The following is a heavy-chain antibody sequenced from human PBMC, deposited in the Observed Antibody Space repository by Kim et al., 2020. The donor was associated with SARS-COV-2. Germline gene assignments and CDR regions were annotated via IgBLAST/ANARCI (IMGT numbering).Heavy chain of an antibody. J-gene: IGHJ5*02. V-gene: IGHV3-15*01. CDR3: TKQYLS. Sequence: GGSLRLSCAASGFTFNDAWMSWVRQAPGKGLEWVGRIKTEIEGGTTDYAAPVKGRFTISRDDSKNTLYLQMNSLKIEDTGLYYCTKQYLSWGQGTQVTVSS. D-gene: IGHD2-2*01. CDR2: IKTEIEGGTT. CDR1: GFTFNDAW.